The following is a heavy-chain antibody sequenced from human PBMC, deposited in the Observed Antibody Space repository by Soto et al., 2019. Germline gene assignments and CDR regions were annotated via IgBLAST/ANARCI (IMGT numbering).Heavy chain of an antibody. CDR1: GYSFSSHW. CDR2: IYPGDSDT. V-gene: IGHV5-51*01. J-gene: IGHJ4*02. Sequence: PGESLKISCKGSGYSFSSHWIGWVRQMPGKGLDWMGIIYPGDSDTRYSPSFLGQVTISADKSINTAYLQWGGLKASDTAMYYCARQGNGAEGFDFWGQGALVTVSS. CDR3: ARQGNGAEGFDF. D-gene: IGHD4-17*01.